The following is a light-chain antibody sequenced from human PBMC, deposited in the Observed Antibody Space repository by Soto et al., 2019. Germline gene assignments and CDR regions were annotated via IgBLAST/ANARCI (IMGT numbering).Light chain of an antibody. Sequence: DIQMTQSPSTLSGSVGDRVTITCRASQTISSWLAWFQQRPGKAPKRLISSASTLETGVPSRFSGTGSGTEFTLTISSLQPEDFATYYCQQHAAYPRDFGQGTKVEMK. CDR1: QTISSW. V-gene: IGKV1-5*01. CDR3: QQHAAYPRD. CDR2: SAS. J-gene: IGKJ1*01.